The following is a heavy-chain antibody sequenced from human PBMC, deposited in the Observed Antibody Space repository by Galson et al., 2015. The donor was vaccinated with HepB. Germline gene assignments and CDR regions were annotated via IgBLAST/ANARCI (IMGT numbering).Heavy chain of an antibody. V-gene: IGHV3-74*01. CDR1: GFIFSNYW. Sequence: SLRLSCAASGFIFSNYWMHWVRQAPGKGLVWVSRINNDGSSTNYADSVKGRFTISRDNAKNALYLQMNSLRDEDTAVYYCARGGLGRPTAVDNWFDLWGQGTLVTVSS. CDR3: ARGGLGRPTAVDNWFDL. CDR2: INNDGSST. D-gene: IGHD4-17*01. J-gene: IGHJ5*02.